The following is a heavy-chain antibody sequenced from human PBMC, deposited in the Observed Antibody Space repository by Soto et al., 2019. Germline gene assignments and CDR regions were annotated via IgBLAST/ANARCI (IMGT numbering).Heavy chain of an antibody. CDR1: GFTLSSYS. J-gene: IGHJ5*02. CDR3: ASPRSSSGFDP. D-gene: IGHD6-6*01. Sequence: GGSLRLSCAASGFTLSSYSMNWVRQAPGKGLEWVSSISSSSSYIYYADSVKGRFTISRDNAKNSLYLQMNSLRAEDTAVYYCASPRSSSGFDPWGQGTLVTVSS. CDR2: ISSSSSYI. V-gene: IGHV3-21*01.